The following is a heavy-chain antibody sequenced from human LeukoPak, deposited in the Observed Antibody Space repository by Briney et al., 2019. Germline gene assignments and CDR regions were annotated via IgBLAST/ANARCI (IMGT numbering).Heavy chain of an antibody. Sequence: ASVKVSCKASGYTFTSYYMHWVRQAPGQGLEWMGIINPSGGSTSYAQKFQGRVTMTRDTSTSTVYMELSSLRSEDTAVYYCAKGTQGTTYYYGSGSYYNQEHYFDYWGQGTLVTVSS. CDR3: AKGTQGTTYYYGSGSYYNQEHYFDY. CDR2: INPSGGST. V-gene: IGHV1-46*01. CDR1: GYTFTSYY. D-gene: IGHD3-10*01. J-gene: IGHJ4*02.